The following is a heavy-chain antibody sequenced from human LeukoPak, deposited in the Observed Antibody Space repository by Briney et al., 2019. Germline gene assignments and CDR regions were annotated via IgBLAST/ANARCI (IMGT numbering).Heavy chain of an antibody. CDR3: ARDTYGSDY. CDR1: GFIFSNYA. J-gene: IGHJ4*02. Sequence: PGGSLRLSCAASGFIFSNYAMHWVRQAPGKGLEWLIFISYDGSNKYYADSVKGGFTISRDNSKNTRYLQMNSLRAEDTAVYYCARDTYGSDYWGQGTLVTVSS. D-gene: IGHD3-10*01. CDR2: ISYDGSNK. V-gene: IGHV3-30*04.